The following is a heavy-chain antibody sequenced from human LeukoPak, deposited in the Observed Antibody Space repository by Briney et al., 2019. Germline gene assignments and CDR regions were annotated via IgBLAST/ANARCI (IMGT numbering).Heavy chain of an antibody. CDR1: GFTFSSYA. Sequence: PGGSLRLSCAASGFTFSSYAMSWVRQAPGKGLEWVSAISGSGGSTYYADSVKGRFTISRDNSKNTLYLQMNSLRAEDTAVYYCAKADLYYDFWSDSYYFDYWGQGTLVTVSS. CDR2: ISGSGGST. V-gene: IGHV3-23*01. J-gene: IGHJ4*02. CDR3: AKADLYYDFWSDSYYFDY. D-gene: IGHD3-3*01.